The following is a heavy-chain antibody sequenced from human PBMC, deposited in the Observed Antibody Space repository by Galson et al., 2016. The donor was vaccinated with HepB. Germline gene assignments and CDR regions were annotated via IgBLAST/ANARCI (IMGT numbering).Heavy chain of an antibody. V-gene: IGHV3-23*01. D-gene: IGHD2-15*01. CDR3: AKGYCSGGSWQGAFDY. Sequence: SLRLSCAASGFTFSSYAMSWVRKAPGKGLEWVSAISGSGGSTYYADSVKGRFNISRDNSKDTLYLQMNSLRAEDTAVYYCAKGYCSGGSWQGAFDYWGQGTLVTVSS. CDR2: ISGSGGST. J-gene: IGHJ4*02. CDR1: GFTFSSYA.